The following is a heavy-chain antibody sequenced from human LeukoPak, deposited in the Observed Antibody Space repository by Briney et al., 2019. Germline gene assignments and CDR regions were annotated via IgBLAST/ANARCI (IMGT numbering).Heavy chain of an antibody. V-gene: IGHV3-7*01. Sequence: GGSLRLSCAASGFTFSSYAMSWVRQAPGKGLEWVANIKQDENGKYFVDSVKGRFTISRDNAKNSLYLQMNSLRAEDTAVYYCARSGYGYYYYMDVWGKGTTVTVSS. CDR1: GFTFSSYA. J-gene: IGHJ6*03. D-gene: IGHD5-12*01. CDR3: ARSGYGYYYYMDV. CDR2: IKQDENGK.